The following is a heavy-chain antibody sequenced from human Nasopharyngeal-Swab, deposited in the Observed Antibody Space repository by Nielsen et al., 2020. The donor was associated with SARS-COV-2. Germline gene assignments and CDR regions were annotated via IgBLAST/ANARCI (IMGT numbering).Heavy chain of an antibody. J-gene: IGHJ6*02. CDR2: IHHSGST. D-gene: IGHD1-14*01. CDR3: ARDREKDRLRYYGMDV. V-gene: IGHV4-4*02. Sequence: WIRQPPGKGLEWIGEIHHSGSTTYNPSLKSRVTISIDKSKNQLSLRATSVTAADTAVYYCARDREKDRLRYYGMDVWGQGTTVTVSS.